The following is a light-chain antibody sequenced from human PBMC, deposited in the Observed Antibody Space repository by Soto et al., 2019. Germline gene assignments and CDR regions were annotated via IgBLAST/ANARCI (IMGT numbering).Light chain of an antibody. V-gene: IGLV2-14*01. J-gene: IGLJ1*01. Sequence: QSALTQPSSVSGSPAQSITISCTGTISDVGGYNYVSWYQHHPGKAPKLIIYEVSYRPSGVSNRFSGSKSGNTASLTISGLQADDEADYYCCSYTSTSPHVFGTGTKVTVL. CDR3: CSYTSTSPHV. CDR1: ISDVGGYNY. CDR2: EVS.